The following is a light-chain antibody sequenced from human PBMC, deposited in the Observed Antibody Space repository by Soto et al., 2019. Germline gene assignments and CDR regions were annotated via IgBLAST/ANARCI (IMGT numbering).Light chain of an antibody. CDR1: SSDVGAYGY. J-gene: IGLJ2*01. CDR3: YSYAGSYTWI. Sequence: QSALTQPRSVSGSPGQSVTIPCTGTSSDVGAYGYVSWYQQFPGNAPKLIIYNVNKRPSGVPDRFSGSSSGNTASLTISGLQAEDEADYYCYSYAGSYTWIFGGGTQLTVL. CDR2: NVN. V-gene: IGLV2-11*01.